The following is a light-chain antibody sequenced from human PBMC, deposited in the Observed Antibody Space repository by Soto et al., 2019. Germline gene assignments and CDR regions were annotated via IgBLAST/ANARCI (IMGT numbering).Light chain of an antibody. CDR3: SSYAGSSNV. CDR2: EVN. J-gene: IGLJ1*01. Sequence: QSARAQPPSASGSPGQSGAISCTGTSSDVGGYNYVSWYQQHPGKAPKLMIYEVNKRPSGVPDRFSGSKSGNTASLTVSGPQAEDEADYYCSSYAGSSNVFGTGTKVTVL. CDR1: SSDVGGYNY. V-gene: IGLV2-8*01.